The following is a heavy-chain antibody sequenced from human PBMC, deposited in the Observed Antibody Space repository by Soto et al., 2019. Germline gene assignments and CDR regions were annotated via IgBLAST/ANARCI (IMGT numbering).Heavy chain of an antibody. D-gene: IGHD3-22*01. V-gene: IGHV2-5*02. CDR3: AHKTYYYDSSGYSGWFDP. CDR2: IYWDDDK. CDR1: GFSLSTSGVG. J-gene: IGHJ5*02. Sequence: QITLKESGPPLVKPTQTLTLTCTFSGFSLSTSGVGVGWIRQPPGKALEWLALIYWDDDKRYSPSLKSRLTITTDTTKNQVVLTMTNMDPVDTATYYCAHKTYYYDSSGYSGWFDPWGQGTLVTVSS.